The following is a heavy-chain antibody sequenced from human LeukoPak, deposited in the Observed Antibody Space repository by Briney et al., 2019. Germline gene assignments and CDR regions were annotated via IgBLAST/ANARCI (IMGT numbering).Heavy chain of an antibody. D-gene: IGHD5-18*01. CDR3: ARGDGPSYGHYYFDN. CDR2: ISSGGSYI. J-gene: IGHJ4*02. CDR1: GFSFSTYS. Sequence: GGSLRLSCAASGFSFSTYSMNWVRQAPGKGLEWVSSISSGGSYIFYADSVKGRFTISRDNAKNSLYLQMNSLRAEDTAVYYCARGDGPSYGHYYFDNWGQGTLVTVSS. V-gene: IGHV3-21*01.